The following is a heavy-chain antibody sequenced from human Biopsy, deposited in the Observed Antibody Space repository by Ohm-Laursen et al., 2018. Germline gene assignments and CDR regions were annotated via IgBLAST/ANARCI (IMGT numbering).Heavy chain of an antibody. J-gene: IGHJ2*01. CDR1: GFTFATYG. V-gene: IGHV3-23*01. CDR2: ISSTGNST. Sequence: SLRLSCTASGFTFATYGMSWVRQAPGKGLEWVSGISSTGNSTYYADSVKGRFTISRDNSKNTLYLQLNSLRVEDTALYYCAKDRRTRRVWYFDLWGRGTLVTVSS. CDR3: AKDRRTRRVWYFDL. D-gene: IGHD3/OR15-3a*01.